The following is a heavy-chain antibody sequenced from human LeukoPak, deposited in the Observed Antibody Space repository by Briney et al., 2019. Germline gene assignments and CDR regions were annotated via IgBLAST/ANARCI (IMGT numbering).Heavy chain of an antibody. Sequence: ASVKVSCKTSGYTFTSYDLSWVRQAPGHGLEWMGWISPYNGNTNYAQKFQGRVTMTTDTSTTTGYMELRSLRSDDTAVYYCARVVHGGNDAFDIWGQGTMVTVSS. CDR1: GYTFTSYD. J-gene: IGHJ3*02. CDR3: ARVVHGGNDAFDI. D-gene: IGHD2-8*01. CDR2: ISPYNGNT. V-gene: IGHV1-18*01.